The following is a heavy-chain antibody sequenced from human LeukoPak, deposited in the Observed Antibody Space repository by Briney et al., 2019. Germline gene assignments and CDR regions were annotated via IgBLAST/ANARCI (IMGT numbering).Heavy chain of an antibody. V-gene: IGHV3-30*02. D-gene: IGHD6-6*01. CDR2: IRYDGSNK. J-gene: IGHJ5*02. CDR3: AKDMYSSSPSWFDP. CDR1: GFTFSSYG. Sequence: GWSLRLSCAASGFTFSSYGMHWVRQAPGKGLEWVAFIRYDGSNKYYADSVKGRFTISRDNSKNTLYLQMNSLRAEDTAVYYCAKDMYSSSPSWFDPWGQGTLVTVSS.